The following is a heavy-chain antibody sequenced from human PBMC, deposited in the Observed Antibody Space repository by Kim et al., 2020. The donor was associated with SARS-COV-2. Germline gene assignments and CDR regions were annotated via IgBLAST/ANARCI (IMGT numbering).Heavy chain of an antibody. Sequence: QKFQCRVTITADESTSTAYMELSSLRTEDTAVYYCARCLGGAAAEWWFDPWGQGTLVTVSS. V-gene: IGHV1-69*01. CDR3: ARCLGGAAAEWWFDP. J-gene: IGHJ5*02. D-gene: IGHD6-13*01.